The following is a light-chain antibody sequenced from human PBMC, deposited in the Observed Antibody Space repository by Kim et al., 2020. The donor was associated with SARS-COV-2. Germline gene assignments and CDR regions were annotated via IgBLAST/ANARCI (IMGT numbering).Light chain of an antibody. CDR3: QAWDRSTAV. V-gene: IGLV3-1*01. J-gene: IGLJ3*02. CDR1: NVWDKH. Sequence: MSRGKHAHIPSADRNVWDKHPCLIPTKPGQAPVVLLYQGSRRPAWLPRRFSCYNSWDTATLTLSGTQAMDEADYYCQAWDRSTAVFGGGTQLTVL. CDR2: QGS.